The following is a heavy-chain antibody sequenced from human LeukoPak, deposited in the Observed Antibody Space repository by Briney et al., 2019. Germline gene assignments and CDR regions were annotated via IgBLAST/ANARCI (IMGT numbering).Heavy chain of an antibody. CDR2: ISAYNGNT. V-gene: IGHV1-18*01. CDR3: AREGGAGSGAVAGTRSWFDP. D-gene: IGHD6-19*01. J-gene: IGHJ5*02. Sequence: ASVKVSCKASGYTFTSYGISWVRQAPGQGLEWMGWISAYNGNTNYAQKLQGRVTMTTDTSTSTAYMELRSLRSDDTAAYYCAREGGAGSGAVAGTRSWFDPWGQGTLVTVSS. CDR1: GYTFTSYG.